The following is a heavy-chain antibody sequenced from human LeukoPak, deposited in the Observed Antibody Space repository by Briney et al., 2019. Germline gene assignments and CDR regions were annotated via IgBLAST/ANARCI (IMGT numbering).Heavy chain of an antibody. CDR2: ISGSGGST. CDR3: AKDEQHKYYYDSSGYYGYDY. CDR1: GLTFSSYA. J-gene: IGHJ4*02. D-gene: IGHD3-22*01. Sequence: GGSLRLSSAASGLTFSSYAMSWVRQAPGKGLEWVSAISGSGGSTYYADSVKGRFTISRDNSKNTLYLQMNSLRAEDTAVYYCAKDEQHKYYYDSSGYYGYDYWGQGTLVTVSS. V-gene: IGHV3-23*01.